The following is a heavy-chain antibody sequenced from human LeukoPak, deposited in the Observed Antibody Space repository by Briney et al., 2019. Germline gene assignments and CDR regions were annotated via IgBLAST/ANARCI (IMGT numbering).Heavy chain of an antibody. Sequence: ASVKVSCKASGCTFTSYGISWVRQAPGQGLEWMGWISAYNGNTNYAQKLQGRVTMTTDTSTSTAYMELRSLRSDDTAVYYCARDTYYYDSSGYASEYGMDVWGQGTTVTVSS. CDR2: ISAYNGNT. CDR1: GCTFTSYG. CDR3: ARDTYYYDSSGYASEYGMDV. J-gene: IGHJ6*02. D-gene: IGHD3-22*01. V-gene: IGHV1-18*01.